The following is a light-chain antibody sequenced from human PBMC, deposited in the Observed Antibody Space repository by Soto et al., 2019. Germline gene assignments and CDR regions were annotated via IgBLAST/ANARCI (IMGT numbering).Light chain of an antibody. Sequence: EIALTQSPATLSLSPGERATLSCRASQTISNSLAWYQEKPGQAPSLLIYDSSNRATGIPPRFSGSGSGTDFTLTISSLEPEDFAVYYCQQRNSWPPPTFGGGTRVEI. V-gene: IGKV3-11*01. CDR1: QTISNS. J-gene: IGKJ4*01. CDR2: DSS. CDR3: QQRNSWPPPT.